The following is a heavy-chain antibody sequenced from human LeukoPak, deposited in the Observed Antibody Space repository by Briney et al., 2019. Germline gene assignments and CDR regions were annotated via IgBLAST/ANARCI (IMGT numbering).Heavy chain of an antibody. Sequence: GGSLRLSCAASGFTFSSYWMSWVRQAPGKWLEWVANIKKDGSEKYYVDSVKGRFTISRDNAKKSLYLQVNSLRAEDTALYYCARHLSGVSGYTYGRGIDYWGQGTLVTVSS. D-gene: IGHD5-18*01. J-gene: IGHJ4*02. V-gene: IGHV3-7*01. CDR1: GFTFSSYW. CDR3: ARHLSGVSGYTYGRGIDY. CDR2: IKKDGSEK.